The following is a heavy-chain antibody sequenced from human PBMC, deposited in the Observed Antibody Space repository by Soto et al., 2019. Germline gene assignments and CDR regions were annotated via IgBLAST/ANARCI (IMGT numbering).Heavy chain of an antibody. CDR2: ISYDGSNK. D-gene: IGHD3-22*01. Sequence: LRLSCAASGFTFSSYGMHCVRQAPVKGLEWVAVISYDGSNKYYADSVKGRFTISRDNSKNTLYLQMNSLRAEDTAVYYCAKDRSVDYYDSSGPSMLDYWGQGTLVTVSS. CDR1: GFTFSSYG. J-gene: IGHJ4*02. V-gene: IGHV3-30*18. CDR3: AKDRSVDYYDSSGPSMLDY.